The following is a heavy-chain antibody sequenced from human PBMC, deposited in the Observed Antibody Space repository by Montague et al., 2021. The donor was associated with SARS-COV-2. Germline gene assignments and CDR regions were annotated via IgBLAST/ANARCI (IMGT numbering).Heavy chain of an antibody. Sequence: SETLSPTRAVSGGSFSRYYWSWIRQPPGKGLEWIGEISQSGNTKYNPSLQSRVSISLDTSRNQFSLKVSSVTAADTAIYYCARLGDGIVPSPILGLGPYYSFYYMDVWGEGTTVTVSS. CDR1: GGSFSRYY. CDR2: ISQSGNT. D-gene: IGHD2-2*02. V-gene: IGHV4-34*01. J-gene: IGHJ6*03. CDR3: ARLGDGIVPSPILGLGPYYSFYYMDV.